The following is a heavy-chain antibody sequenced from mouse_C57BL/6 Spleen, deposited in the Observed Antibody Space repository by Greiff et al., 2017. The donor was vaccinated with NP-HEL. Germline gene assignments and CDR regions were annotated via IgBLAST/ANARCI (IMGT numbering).Heavy chain of an antibody. Sequence: QVHVKQPGAELVKPGASVKLSCKASGYTFTSYWMHWVKQRPGRGLEWIGRIDPNSGGTKYNEKFKSKATLTVDKPTSTAYMQLSSLTSEDSAVYSCARGHYYGSSSFAYWGQGTLVTVSA. CDR3: ARGHYYGSSSFAY. J-gene: IGHJ3*01. CDR2: IDPNSGGT. CDR1: GYTFTSYW. D-gene: IGHD1-1*01. V-gene: IGHV1-72*01.